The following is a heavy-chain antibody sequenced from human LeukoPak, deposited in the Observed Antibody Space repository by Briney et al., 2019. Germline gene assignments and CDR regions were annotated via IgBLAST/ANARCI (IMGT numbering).Heavy chain of an antibody. CDR3: APVDGYCSGGSCSY. V-gene: IGHV3-23*01. D-gene: IGHD2-15*01. CDR1: GFPFSSYA. Sequence: GGSLRLSFAASGFPFSSYAMSWVRPAPGKGLEWVSAISGSGGSTYYADSVRGRFTISRDNSKNTLYLQMNSLRAEDTAVYYCAPVDGYCSGGSCSYWGQGTLVTVSS. J-gene: IGHJ4*02. CDR2: ISGSGGST.